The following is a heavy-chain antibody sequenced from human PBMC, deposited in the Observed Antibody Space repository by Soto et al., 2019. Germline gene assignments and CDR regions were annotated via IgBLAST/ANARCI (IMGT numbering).Heavy chain of an antibody. CDR3: ARGRSSSFDF. CDR1: GDSVFSNAIA. D-gene: IGHD6-13*01. V-gene: IGHV6-1*01. CDR2: TYYRSKWYN. J-gene: IGHJ4*02. Sequence: SQTLSLTCDISGDSVFSNAIAWNWIRQSPSRGLEWLGRTYYRSKWYNEYAVSVKSRLIVNLDTSKNQFSLQLNSVTPEDTAVYYCARGRSSSFDFWGQGTLVTVSS.